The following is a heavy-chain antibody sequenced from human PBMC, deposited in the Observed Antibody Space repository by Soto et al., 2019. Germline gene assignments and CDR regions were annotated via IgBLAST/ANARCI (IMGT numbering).Heavy chain of an antibody. CDR1: GGTFSSYA. V-gene: IGHV1-69*01. CDR2: IIPIFGIA. Sequence: QVQLVQSGAEVKKPGSSVKVSCKASGGTFSSYAISWVRQAPGQGLEWMGGIIPIFGIANYAQKFQGRFTITADESTSTAYMELSSLRSEDTAVYYRARLLGVLTGPSYSYNGMDVWGQGTTVTVSS. J-gene: IGHJ6*02. D-gene: IGHD3-9*01. CDR3: ARLLGVLTGPSYSYNGMDV.